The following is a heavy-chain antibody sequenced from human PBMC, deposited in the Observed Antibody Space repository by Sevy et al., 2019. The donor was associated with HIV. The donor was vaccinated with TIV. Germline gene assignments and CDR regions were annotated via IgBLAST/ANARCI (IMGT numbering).Heavy chain of an antibody. Sequence: GGSLRLSCAASGFTFSSYWMSWVRQAPGKGLEWVANIKQDGSEKYYVDSVKGRFTISRDNAKNSLYLQMNSLRAEDTAVYYCARGFPLKTGDPRTVFDYWGQGTLVTVSS. V-gene: IGHV3-7*01. D-gene: IGHD7-27*01. CDR2: IKQDGSEK. J-gene: IGHJ4*02. CDR3: ARGFPLKTGDPRTVFDY. CDR1: GFTFSSYW.